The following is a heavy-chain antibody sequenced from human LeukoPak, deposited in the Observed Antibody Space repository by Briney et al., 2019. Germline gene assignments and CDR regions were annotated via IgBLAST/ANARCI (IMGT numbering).Heavy chain of an antibody. J-gene: IGHJ4*02. CDR1: GYTFTSYG. D-gene: IGHD3-22*01. CDR2: ISAYNGNT. CDR3: ARCTYYDDCSGYYMYHPFDY. V-gene: IGHV1-18*01. Sequence: ASVKVSCKASGYTFTSYGISRVRQAPGQGLEWMGWISAYNGNTNYAQKFQGRVTMTTDTSTSTAYMELRSLRSDDTAVYYCARCTYYDDCSGYYMYHPFDYWGQGTLVTVSS.